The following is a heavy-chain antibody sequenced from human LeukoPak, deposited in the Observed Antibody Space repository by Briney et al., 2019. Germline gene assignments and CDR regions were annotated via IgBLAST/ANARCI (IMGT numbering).Heavy chain of an antibody. J-gene: IGHJ3*02. CDR3: TRDRATVTTRADDAFDI. D-gene: IGHD4-17*01. Sequence: GASVKVSCKASGYTFTSYGISWVRQAPGQGLEWMGWISAYNGNTNYAQKLQGRVTMTTDTSTSTAYMELRSLRSDDTAVYYCTRDRATVTTRADDAFDIWGQGTMVTVSS. CDR2: ISAYNGNT. CDR1: GYTFTSYG. V-gene: IGHV1-18*01.